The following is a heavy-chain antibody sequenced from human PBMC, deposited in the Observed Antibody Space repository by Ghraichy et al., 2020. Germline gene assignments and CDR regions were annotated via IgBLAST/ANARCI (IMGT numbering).Heavy chain of an antibody. CDR3: ARAGRGPGIAAAGTSSYYYYGMDV. V-gene: IGHV3-30-3*01. Sequence: GGSLRLSCAASGFTFSSYAMHWVRQAPGKGLEWVAVISYDGSNKYYADSVKGRFTISRDNSKNTLYLQMNSLRAEDTAVYYCARAGRGPGIAAAGTSSYYYYGMDVWGQGTTVTVSS. CDR2: ISYDGSNK. CDR1: GFTFSSYA. J-gene: IGHJ6*02. D-gene: IGHD6-13*01.